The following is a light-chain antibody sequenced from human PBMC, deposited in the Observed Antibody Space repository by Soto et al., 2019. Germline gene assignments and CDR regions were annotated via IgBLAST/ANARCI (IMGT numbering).Light chain of an antibody. CDR3: QQFNTYPLT. V-gene: IGKV1-5*03. CDR2: KAS. J-gene: IGKJ4*01. Sequence: DIQMTQSPSTLSASVGDRVTITCRASKSISTWLAWYQQKPGKAPKLLIYKASSLEGGVPSRFSGSGSGTEFNITVSSLWPDGFATYYCQQFNTYPLTFGGGTAVEIK. CDR1: KSISTW.